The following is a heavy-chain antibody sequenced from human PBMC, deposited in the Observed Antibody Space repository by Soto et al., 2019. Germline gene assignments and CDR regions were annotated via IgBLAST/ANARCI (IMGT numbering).Heavy chain of an antibody. D-gene: IGHD1-26*01. J-gene: IGHJ4*02. CDR1: GASITADYY. CDR3: ARKKGATMSDY. CDR2: IYYGGST. Sequence: ETLSLTCTVSGASITADYYWAWIRQSPGQGLEWIGTIYYGGSTQYNPSLRSRVTMSIHTSKNQLSLNLNSVTAADTAVYYCARKKGATMSDYWGQGALVTVSS. V-gene: IGHV4-39*01.